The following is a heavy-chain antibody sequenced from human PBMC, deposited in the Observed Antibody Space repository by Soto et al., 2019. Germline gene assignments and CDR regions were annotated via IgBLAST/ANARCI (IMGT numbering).Heavy chain of an antibody. CDR1: GGSFSGYY. D-gene: IGHD3-10*01. V-gene: IGHV4-34*01. CDR2: INHSGST. Sequence: SETLSLTSAVYGGSFSGYYLSWIRQPPGKGLEWIGEINHSGSTNYNPSLKSRVTISVDTSKNQFSLKLSSVTAADTAVYYCAGYIRRVNYYGSGSYQHFDYWGQGTLVTVSS. J-gene: IGHJ4*02. CDR3: AGYIRRVNYYGSGSYQHFDY.